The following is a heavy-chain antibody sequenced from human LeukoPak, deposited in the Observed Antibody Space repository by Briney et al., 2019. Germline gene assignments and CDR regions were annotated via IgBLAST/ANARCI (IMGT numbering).Heavy chain of an antibody. V-gene: IGHV3-11*04. Sequence: PGGSLRLTCAASGFTFSDYYMSWIRQAPGKGLEWVSYISSSGSTIYYADSVKGRFTISRDNAKNSLYLQMNSLRAEDTAVYYCARGEVTPAYYYYYGMDVWGQGTTVTVSS. J-gene: IGHJ6*02. D-gene: IGHD2-21*02. CDR2: ISSSGSTI. CDR1: GFTFSDYY. CDR3: ARGEVTPAYYYYYGMDV.